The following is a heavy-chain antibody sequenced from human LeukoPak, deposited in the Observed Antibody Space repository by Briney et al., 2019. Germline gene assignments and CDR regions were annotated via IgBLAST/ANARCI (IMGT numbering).Heavy chain of an antibody. CDR1: GFTFSSYS. CDR3: ARDSKGHGDYGGVDY. J-gene: IGHJ4*02. CDR2: ISSSSSTI. V-gene: IGHV3-48*04. Sequence: GGSLRLSCAASGFTFSSYSMNWVRQAPGKGLEWVSYISSSSSTIYYADSVKGRFTISRDNAKNSLYLQMNSLRAEDTAVYYCARDSKGHGDYGGVDYWGQETLVTVSS. D-gene: IGHD4-17*01.